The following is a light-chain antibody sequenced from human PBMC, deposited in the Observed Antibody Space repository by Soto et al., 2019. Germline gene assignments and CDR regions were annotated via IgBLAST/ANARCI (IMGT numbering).Light chain of an antibody. V-gene: IGKV3-15*01. CDR1: QSVSSN. Sequence: EIVMTQSPATLSVSPGERATLSCRASQSVSSNLAWYQQKPGQAPRLLIYGASTRATGIPARFSGSGSGTEFTLTISSLQSEDFAVYYCQQYTNWPPWTFGQGNKVEIK. CDR2: GAS. CDR3: QQYTNWPPWT. J-gene: IGKJ1*01.